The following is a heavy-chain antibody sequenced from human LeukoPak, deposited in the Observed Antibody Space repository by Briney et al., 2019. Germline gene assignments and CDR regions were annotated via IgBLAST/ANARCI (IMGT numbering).Heavy chain of an antibody. V-gene: IGHV3-23*01. J-gene: IGHJ4*02. CDR3: GKEGRGMGAATIDY. Sequence: TGGSLRPSCAASGFTFSNYAMSWVSQAPGKWMEWVSGISGSGGSTYYADSVGRFSISRDNSKNTLYLQKTSLRAEDTAVYYCGKEGRGMGAATIDYWGQGTLVTVSS. D-gene: IGHD1-26*01. CDR1: GFTFSNYA. CDR2: ISGSGGST.